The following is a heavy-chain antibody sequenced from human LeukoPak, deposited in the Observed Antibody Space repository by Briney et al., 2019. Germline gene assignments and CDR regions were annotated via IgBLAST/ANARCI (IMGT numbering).Heavy chain of an antibody. V-gene: IGHV4-34*01. CDR1: GGSFSGYY. CDR2: INHSGST. J-gene: IGHJ4*02. D-gene: IGHD6-6*01. CDR3: ARGLYSGSSDY. Sequence: SETLSLTCAVYGGSFSGYYWSWIRQPPGKGLEWIGEINHSGSTNYNPSLKSRVTISVDTSKNQFSLKLSSVTAADTAVYYCARGLYSGSSDYWGQGTLVTVSS.